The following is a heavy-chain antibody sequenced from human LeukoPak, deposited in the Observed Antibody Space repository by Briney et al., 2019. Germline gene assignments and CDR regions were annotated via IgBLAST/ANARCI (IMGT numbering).Heavy chain of an antibody. V-gene: IGHV3-43*02. CDR1: GFTFDDYA. Sequence: GGSLRLSCAASGFTFDDYAMHWVRQAPGKGLEWVSLISGDGGSTYYADSVKGRFTISRDNSKNSLSLQMNSLRTEDTALYYCAKDIEGQQLVLGYFDYWGQGTLVTVSS. CDR3: AKDIEGQQLVLGYFDY. D-gene: IGHD6-13*01. J-gene: IGHJ4*02. CDR2: ISGDGGST.